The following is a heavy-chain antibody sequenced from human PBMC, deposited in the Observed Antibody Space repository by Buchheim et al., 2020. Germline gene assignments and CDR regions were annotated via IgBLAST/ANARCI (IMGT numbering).Heavy chain of an antibody. CDR2: INPSGGST. J-gene: IGHJ4*02. CDR1: GYTFTSYY. Sequence: QVQLVQSGAEVKKPGASVKVSCKASGYTFTSYYMHWVRQAPGQGLEWMGIINPSGGSTSYAQKFQGRVTMTRDTSTSTGHMELSSLRSEDTAVYYCARDGSRPSRYCSGGSCYSFDYWGQGTL. D-gene: IGHD2-15*01. V-gene: IGHV1-46*01. CDR3: ARDGSRPSRYCSGGSCYSFDY.